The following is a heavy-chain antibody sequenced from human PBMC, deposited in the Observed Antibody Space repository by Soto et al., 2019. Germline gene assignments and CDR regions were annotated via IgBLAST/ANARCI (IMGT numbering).Heavy chain of an antibody. V-gene: IGHV3-23*01. Sequence: VQLLESGGGLVQPGESLRLSCAASGFSFNTYAMVWVRQAPGKGLEWVSTITANSGSTAYGDSVQGRFTISRDNSKSTLYLQMNSLRVEDTATYYCARSPEWPNRYFDYWGQGTLVTVSS. CDR2: ITANSGST. CDR3: ARSPEWPNRYFDY. J-gene: IGHJ4*02. CDR1: GFSFNTYA. D-gene: IGHD3-3*01.